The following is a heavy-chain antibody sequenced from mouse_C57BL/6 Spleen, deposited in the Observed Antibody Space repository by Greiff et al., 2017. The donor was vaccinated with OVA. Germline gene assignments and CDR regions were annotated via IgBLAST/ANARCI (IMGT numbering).Heavy chain of an antibody. J-gene: IGHJ4*01. CDR3: ARHEKGISPYYAMDY. V-gene: IGHV1-62-2*01. CDR1: GYTFTEYT. Sequence: VQRVESGAELVKPGASVKLSCKASGYTFTEYTIHWVKQRSGQGLEWIGWFYPGSGSIKYNEKFKDKATLTADKSSSTVYMELSRLTSEDSAVYCCARHEKGISPYYAMDYWGQGTSVTVSS. CDR2: FYPGSGSI.